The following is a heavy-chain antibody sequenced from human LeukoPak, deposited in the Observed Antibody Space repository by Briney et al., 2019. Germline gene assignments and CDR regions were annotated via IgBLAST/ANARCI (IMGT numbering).Heavy chain of an antibody. CDR3: FTGSAYYYDS. CDR2: TSPDGNEK. V-gene: IGHV3-30*01. D-gene: IGHD3-22*01. J-gene: IGHJ5*01. Sequence: PGGSLRLSCAASGFTFSRYAMHWVRQAPGKGLEWVAVTSPDGNEKYYADSVKGRFTISRDNSKNTVFLQMNSLSTEDTAVYSCFTGSAYYYDSWGQGTLDTVSS. CDR1: GFTFSRYA.